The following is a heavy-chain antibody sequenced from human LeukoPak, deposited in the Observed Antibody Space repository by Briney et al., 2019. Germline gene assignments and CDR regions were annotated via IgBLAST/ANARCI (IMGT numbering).Heavy chain of an antibody. J-gene: IGHJ4*01. V-gene: IGHV3-21*01. D-gene: IGHD2-21*02. CDR3: ARDRGAYCGGDCYLGFDY. Sequence: PGGSLRLSCAASGFTFSSYTMNWVRQAPGKGLEWLSSIAGSSGYISYADSVKGRFTISRDNAKKSLYLQMTSLTAEDTAVYYCARDRGAYCGGDCYLGFDYWGRGTLVTVSS. CDR2: IAGSSGYI. CDR1: GFTFSSYT.